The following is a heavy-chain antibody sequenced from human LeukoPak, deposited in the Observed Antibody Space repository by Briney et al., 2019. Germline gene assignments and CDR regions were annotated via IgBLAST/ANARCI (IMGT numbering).Heavy chain of an antibody. CDR3: ARSPRLGPMI. D-gene: IGHD2-2*01. Sequence: PSETLSLTCSVSGGSINSHYWNWIRQNPEKGLGWIGYIIYTGSTNYNPSLKSRVTISVDRSKNQVSLKLSSVTAADTAVYYCARSPRLGPMIWGQGTMVTVSS. J-gene: IGHJ3*02. CDR2: IIYTGST. V-gene: IGHV4-59*11. CDR1: GGSINSHY.